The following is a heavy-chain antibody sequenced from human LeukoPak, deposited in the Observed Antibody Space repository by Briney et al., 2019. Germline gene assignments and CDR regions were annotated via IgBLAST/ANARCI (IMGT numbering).Heavy chain of an antibody. CDR1: GGSFSGYY. CDR2: INHVGSA. CDR3: ARDVYGSGSYRDY. Sequence: SETLSLTCAVYGGSFSGYYWSWIRQPPGKGLEWIGEINHVGSANYNPSLKSRVTISVDTSKNQFSLKLSSVTAADTAVYYCARDVYGSGSYRDYWGQGTLVTVSS. V-gene: IGHV4-34*01. J-gene: IGHJ4*02. D-gene: IGHD3-10*01.